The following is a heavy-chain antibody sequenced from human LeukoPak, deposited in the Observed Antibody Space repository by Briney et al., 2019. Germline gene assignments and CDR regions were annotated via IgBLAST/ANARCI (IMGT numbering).Heavy chain of an antibody. Sequence: GGSLRLSCTASGFTFGDYAMSWVRQAPGKGLEWVGFIRSKAYGGTTEYAASAKGRFTISRDDSKSIAYLQMNSLKTEDTAVYYCTRDQGYDILTGYLDYWGRGTLVTVSS. D-gene: IGHD3-9*01. V-gene: IGHV3-49*04. J-gene: IGHJ4*02. CDR2: IRSKAYGGTT. CDR3: TRDQGYDILTGYLDY. CDR1: GFTFGDYA.